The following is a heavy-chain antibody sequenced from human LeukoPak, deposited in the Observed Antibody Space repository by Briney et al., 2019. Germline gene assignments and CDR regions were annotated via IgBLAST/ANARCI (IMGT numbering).Heavy chain of an antibody. D-gene: IGHD3-3*02. CDR2: IKSKANGGAT. CDR3: PPPPISIAY. Sequence: GGSLRLSCAVSGFTFSNAWMSWVRQAPGKGLEWVGRIKSKANGGATDYAAPVKGRFTISRDDSKNTLYLQMNSLKTEDTAVYYCPPPPISIAYWGQGTLVPVSS. CDR1: GFTFSNAW. V-gene: IGHV3-15*01. J-gene: IGHJ4*02.